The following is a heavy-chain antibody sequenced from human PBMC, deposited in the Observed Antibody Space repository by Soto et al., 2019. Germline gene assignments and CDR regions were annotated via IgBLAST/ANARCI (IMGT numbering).Heavy chain of an antibody. J-gene: IGHJ6*02. CDR3: ARRLYYDSSGFEGGGMDV. Sequence: SETLSLTCTVFCGSISSSSYYWGWLRQPPGKGLEWIGSIYYSGSTYYNPSLKSRVTISVDTSKNQFSLKLSSVTAADTAVYYCARRLYYDSSGFEGGGMDVWGQGTTVT. V-gene: IGHV4-39*01. CDR1: CGSISSSSYY. CDR2: IYYSGST. D-gene: IGHD3-22*01.